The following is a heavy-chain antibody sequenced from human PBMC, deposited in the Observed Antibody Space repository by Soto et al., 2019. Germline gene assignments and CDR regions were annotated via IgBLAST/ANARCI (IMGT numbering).Heavy chain of an antibody. D-gene: IGHD2-15*01. CDR3: AREIVVETTYPPDD. Sequence: PGGSLRLSCAASGFTFSSYSMNWVRQAPGKGLEWVSSISSSSSYIYYADSVKGRFTISRDNAKNSLYLQMNSLRAEDTAVYYCAREIVVETTYPPDDWGQGTLVSVTS. V-gene: IGHV3-21*01. CDR1: GFTFSSYS. J-gene: IGHJ4*02. CDR2: ISSSSSYI.